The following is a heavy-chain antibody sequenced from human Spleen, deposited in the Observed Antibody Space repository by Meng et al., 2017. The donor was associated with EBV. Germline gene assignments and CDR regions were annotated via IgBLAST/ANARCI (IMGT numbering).Heavy chain of an antibody. D-gene: IGHD7-27*01. J-gene: IGHJ4*02. CDR1: GYTFIYYA. V-gene: IGHV1-3*01. CDR2: INAGNGDT. Sequence: QVQLVQSGSELKKPXASVKVSCKASGYTFIYYAMHWVRQAPGQRLEWMGWINAGNGDTEYSQKFQGRVVITRDTSASTAYMELSSLRSEDTAVYYCATLLHWDPGYWGQGTLVTVSS. CDR3: ATLLHWDPGY.